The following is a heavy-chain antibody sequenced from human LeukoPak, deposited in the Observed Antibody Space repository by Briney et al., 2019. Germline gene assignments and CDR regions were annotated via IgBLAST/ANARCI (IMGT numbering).Heavy chain of an antibody. J-gene: IGHJ4*02. CDR2: RNPNSGNT. CDR1: GGTFTSYD. D-gene: IGHD2-2*01. Sequence: ASVKVCCKASGGTFTSYDINWVRQATGQGLEWMGWRNPNSGNTGYAQKFQGRVTMTRNTSISTAYMELSSLRSEDTAVYYCARGHCSSTSCYYFDYWGQGTLVTVSS. V-gene: IGHV1-8*01. CDR3: ARGHCSSTSCYYFDY.